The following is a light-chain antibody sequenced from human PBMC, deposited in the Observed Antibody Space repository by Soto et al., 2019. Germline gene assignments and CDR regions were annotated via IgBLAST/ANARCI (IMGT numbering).Light chain of an antibody. CDR2: GAS. CDR1: QSVSSSY. Sequence: EIVLTQSQDALSLSPGERATLSCRASQSVSSSYLAWYQQKPGQAPRLLIYGASSRATGIPDRFSGSGSGTDFTLTISRLEPEDLAVYFCQQYDTSPPSTFGQRTRLEIK. V-gene: IGKV3-20*01. CDR3: QQYDTSPPST. J-gene: IGKJ5*01.